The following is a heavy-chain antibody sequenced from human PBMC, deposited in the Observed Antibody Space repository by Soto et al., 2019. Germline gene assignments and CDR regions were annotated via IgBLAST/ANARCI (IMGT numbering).Heavy chain of an antibody. CDR2: INPNSGGT. Sequence: ALLEISCTTVRSSYTVDRRGWVINETGQLPEWMVWINPNSGGTNYAQKFQGRVTMTRDTSISTAYMELSRLRSDDTAVYYCARERGLVLIVYARGYGMDVWGQGTTVTVSS. D-gene: IGHD2-8*01. CDR3: ARERGLVLIVYARGYGMDV. J-gene: IGHJ6*02. V-gene: IGHV1-2*02. CDR1: RSSYTVDR.